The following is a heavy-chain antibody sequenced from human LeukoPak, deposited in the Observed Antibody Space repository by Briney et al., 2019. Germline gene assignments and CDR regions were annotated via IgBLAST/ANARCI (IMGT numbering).Heavy chain of an antibody. D-gene: IGHD6-19*01. Sequence: SEALSLPCTVPGGSISSYYWSWVRQPPGEGLGWIGYIYYSGSTNYNPSLKSRLTISVDTSKNHFSLKLSSVTAADTAVYYCARHLQVADYYVDYWGQGTLVTVSS. CDR3: ARHLQVADYYVDY. CDR2: IYYSGST. CDR1: GGSISSYY. V-gene: IGHV4-59*08. J-gene: IGHJ4*02.